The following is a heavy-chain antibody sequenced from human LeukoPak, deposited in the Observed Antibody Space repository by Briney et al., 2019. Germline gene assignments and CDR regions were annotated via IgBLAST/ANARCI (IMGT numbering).Heavy chain of an antibody. J-gene: IGHJ4*02. D-gene: IGHD1-14*01. Sequence: PSETLSLTCAVYGGSFSGYYWSWIRQPPGKGLEWIGEINHSGSTNYNPSLKSRVTISVDTSKNQFSLKLSSVTAADTAVYYCARRKVGFDYWGQGTLVTVSS. CDR3: ARRKVGFDY. V-gene: IGHV4-34*01. CDR1: GGSFSGYY. CDR2: INHSGST.